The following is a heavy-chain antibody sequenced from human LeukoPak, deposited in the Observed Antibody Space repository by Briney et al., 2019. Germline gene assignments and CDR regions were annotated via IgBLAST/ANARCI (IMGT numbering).Heavy chain of an antibody. Sequence: ASVKVSCKASGYTFTSYDINWVRQATGQGLEWMGWMNPNSGNTGYAQKFQGRVTMTRHTSISTAYMELRSLRSEDTAVYYCARGQRPSITIFGVVTRKYYFDYWGQGTLVTVSS. CDR1: GYTFTSYD. D-gene: IGHD3-3*01. CDR2: MNPNSGNT. V-gene: IGHV1-8*01. CDR3: ARGQRPSITIFGVVTRKYYFDY. J-gene: IGHJ4*02.